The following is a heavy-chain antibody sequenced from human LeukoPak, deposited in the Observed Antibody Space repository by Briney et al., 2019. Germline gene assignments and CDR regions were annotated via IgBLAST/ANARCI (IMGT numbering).Heavy chain of an antibody. D-gene: IGHD3-22*01. V-gene: IGHV3-23*01. CDR2: ISGSGGST. J-gene: IGHJ3*02. Sequence: GGSLRLSCAASGFTFSSYAMSWVRQAPGKGLEWVSAISGSGGSTYYADSVKGRFTISRDNSKNTLYLQMNSLRAEDTAVYYCARAPLLDYYDSSGDAFDIWGQGTMVTVSS. CDR3: ARAPLLDYYDSSGDAFDI. CDR1: GFTFSSYA.